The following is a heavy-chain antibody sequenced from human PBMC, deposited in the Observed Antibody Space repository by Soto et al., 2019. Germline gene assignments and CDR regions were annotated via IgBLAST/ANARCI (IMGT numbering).Heavy chain of an antibody. CDR2: ISSTGGTT. Sequence: EVQLLESGGGLVQRGGSLRLSCAASGFIFSNYAMTWVRQAPGKGLEWVSGISSTGGTTYYADSVKGRVTISRDDSKNTVYLQMNSLSAEDTAMYYCARVDVPRWAIDYWGQGTLVTVSS. V-gene: IGHV3-23*01. J-gene: IGHJ4*02. CDR3: ARVDVPRWAIDY. CDR1: GFIFSNYA.